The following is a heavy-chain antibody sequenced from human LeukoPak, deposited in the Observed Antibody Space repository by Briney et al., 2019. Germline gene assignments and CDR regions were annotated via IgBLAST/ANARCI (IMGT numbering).Heavy chain of an antibody. CDR2: MNPNSGNT. V-gene: IGHV1-8*01. J-gene: IGHJ4*02. CDR1: GYTFTSYD. Sequence: ASVKVSCKASGYTFTSYDINWVRQATGQGLEWMGWMNPNSGNTGYAQKFQGRVTMTRNTSISTAYMELSSLRSEDTAVYYRARVPVEMATIDYWGQGTLVTVSS. CDR3: ARVPVEMATIDY. D-gene: IGHD5-24*01.